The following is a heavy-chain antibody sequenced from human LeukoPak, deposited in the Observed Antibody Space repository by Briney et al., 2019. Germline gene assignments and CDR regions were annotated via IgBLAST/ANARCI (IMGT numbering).Heavy chain of an antibody. D-gene: IGHD3-22*01. CDR1: GGSFSENY. Sequence: PSETLSLTCAVYGGSFSENYWTWIRQPPGKGLEWIGEIYQSGSANYNPSLKRRATVSVDTSKKQFSLKLTSVTASDTALYYCARGRGYYDSGVFHPLDFDIWGQGTMVTVSS. CDR3: ARGRGYYDSGVFHPLDFDI. J-gene: IGHJ3*02. CDR2: IYQSGSA. V-gene: IGHV4-34*01.